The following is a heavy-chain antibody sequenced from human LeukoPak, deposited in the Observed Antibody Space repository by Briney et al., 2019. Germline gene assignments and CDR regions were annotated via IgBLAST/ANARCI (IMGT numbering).Heavy chain of an antibody. CDR2: ISSSRSYI. Sequence: PGGSLRLSCAASGFTFSSYSMNWVRQAPGKGLEWVSSISSSRSYIYYADSVKGRFTISRDNAKNSLYLQMNSLRAEDTAVYYCASNIVVVTAIDYWGQGTLVTVSS. CDR3: ASNIVVVTAIDY. CDR1: GFTFSSYS. J-gene: IGHJ4*02. D-gene: IGHD2-21*02. V-gene: IGHV3-21*01.